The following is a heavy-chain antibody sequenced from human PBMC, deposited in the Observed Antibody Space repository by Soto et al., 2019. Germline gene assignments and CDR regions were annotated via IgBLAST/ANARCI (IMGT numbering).Heavy chain of an antibody. J-gene: IGHJ4*01. CDR2: INSDASST. D-gene: IGHD3-10*01. Sequence: EVQLVESGGGLVQPGGSLRLSCAASGFTFSNYWMHWVRQAPGKGLVWVSRINSDASSTSYADSVKGRFTISRDNVKNTRYLQMNTLRTDDTAVYYCARAVDRSGSYSFDYRVHGTLVTVSS. CDR1: GFTFSNYW. CDR3: ARAVDRSGSYSFDY. V-gene: IGHV3-74*01.